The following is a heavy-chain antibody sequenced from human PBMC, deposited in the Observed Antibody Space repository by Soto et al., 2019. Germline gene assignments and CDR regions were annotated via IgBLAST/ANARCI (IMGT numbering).Heavy chain of an antibody. D-gene: IGHD3-9*01. Sequence: PGESLKISCKCSGYSFTSYWIGWVRQMPGKGLEWMGIIYPGDSDTRYSPSFQGQVTISADKSISTAYLQWSSLKASDTAMYYCARFSGSRYYDILTGPADYYGMDVWGQGTTVTVSS. V-gene: IGHV5-51*01. J-gene: IGHJ6*02. CDR3: ARFSGSRYYDILTGPADYYGMDV. CDR2: IYPGDSDT. CDR1: GYSFTSYW.